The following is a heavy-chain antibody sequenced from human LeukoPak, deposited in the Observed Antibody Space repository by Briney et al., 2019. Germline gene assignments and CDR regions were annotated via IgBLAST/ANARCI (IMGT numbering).Heavy chain of an antibody. CDR2: INHSGST. CDR1: GGSFSGYY. Sequence: TSETLSLTCAVYGGSFSGYYWSWIRQPPGKGLEWIGGINHSGSTNYNPSLKSRVTISVDTSKNQFSLKLSSVTAADTAVYYCAREAYYYDSSGQNTLGYWGQGTLVTVSS. D-gene: IGHD3-22*01. V-gene: IGHV4-34*01. J-gene: IGHJ4*02. CDR3: AREAYYYDSSGQNTLGY.